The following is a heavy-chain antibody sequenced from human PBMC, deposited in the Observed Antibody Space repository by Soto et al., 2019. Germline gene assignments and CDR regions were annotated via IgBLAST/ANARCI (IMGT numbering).Heavy chain of an antibody. V-gene: IGHV3-23*01. Sequence: EVQLLESGGGLVQPGGSLRLSCAASGFTFSSYAMSWVRQAPGKGLEWVSAISGSGGSTYYADSVKGRFTISRDNSKNTLYLQMNSLRAEDTAVYYCAKGASHYYVSSGYYPPNYWGQGTLVTVS. CDR1: GFTFSSYA. CDR3: AKGASHYYVSSGYYPPNY. D-gene: IGHD3-22*01. J-gene: IGHJ4*02. CDR2: ISGSGGST.